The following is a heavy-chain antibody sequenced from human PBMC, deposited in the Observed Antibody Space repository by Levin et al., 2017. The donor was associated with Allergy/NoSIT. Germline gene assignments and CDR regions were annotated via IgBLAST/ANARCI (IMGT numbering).Heavy chain of an antibody. CDR2: IIPIFGTA. V-gene: IGHV1-69*13. CDR3: AREGGWADSGYDWTPRFQGHYGMDV. D-gene: IGHD5-12*01. Sequence: SVKVSCKASGGTFSSYAISWVRQAPGQGLEWMGGIIPIFGTANYAQKFQGRVTITADESTSTAYMELSSLRSEDTAVYYCAREGGWADSGYDWTPRFQGHYGMDVWGQGTTVTVAS. CDR1: GGTFSSYA. J-gene: IGHJ6*02.